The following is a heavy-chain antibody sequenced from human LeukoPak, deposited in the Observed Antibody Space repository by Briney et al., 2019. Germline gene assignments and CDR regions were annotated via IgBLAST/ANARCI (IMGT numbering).Heavy chain of an antibody. V-gene: IGHV3-66*02. Sequence: GGSLRLSCAASGFTVSSNYMGWVRQAPGKGLEWVSVLYNGGSTYYPDSVKGRFTISRDNSQNTLYLQMDSLRPEDTAVYYCARLSDSSTYGAFDVWGQGTMVTVSS. CDR2: LYNGGST. CDR3: ARLSDSSTYGAFDV. CDR1: GFTVSSNY. D-gene: IGHD3-22*01. J-gene: IGHJ3*01.